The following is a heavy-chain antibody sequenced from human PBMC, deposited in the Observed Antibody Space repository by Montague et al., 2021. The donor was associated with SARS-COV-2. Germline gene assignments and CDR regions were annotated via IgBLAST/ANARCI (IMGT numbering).Heavy chain of an antibody. CDR2: IYYGGST. CDR1: GGSISSYY. J-gene: IGHJ3*02. V-gene: IGHV4-59*01. D-gene: IGHD6-19*01. CDR3: ARGSGWMGNAFDI. Sequence: SETLSLTCTVSGGSISSYYWSWTRQPPGKGLEWIGYIYYGGSTNYNPSLKSRVTISVDTSKNQFSLKLSSVTAADTAVYYCARGSGWMGNAFDIWGQGTMVTVSS.